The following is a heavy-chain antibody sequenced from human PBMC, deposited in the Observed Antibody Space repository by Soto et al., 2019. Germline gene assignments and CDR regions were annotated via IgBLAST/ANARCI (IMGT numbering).Heavy chain of an antibody. Sequence: SQTLSLTCAISGDSVSSNSAAWNWIGQSPSRGLEWLGRTYYRSKWYNHYAVSVKSRITVNPDTSKNQFSLQLNSVTPEDTAVYYCARSGPGGYIESWGQGNMVRVSA. CDR2: TYYRSKWYN. D-gene: IGHD3-22*01. J-gene: IGHJ4*02. V-gene: IGHV6-1*01. CDR1: GDSVSSNSAA. CDR3: ARSGPGGYIES.